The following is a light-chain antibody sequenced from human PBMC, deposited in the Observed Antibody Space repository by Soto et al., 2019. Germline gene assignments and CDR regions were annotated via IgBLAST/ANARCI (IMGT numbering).Light chain of an antibody. Sequence: QSVLTQPPSASGTPGQRVTISCSGGSSNIGSNTVNWYQQLPGMAPKLLIYSNNQWPSGVPDRFSGSKSGTSASLAISGLQSEDEADYYCAACDDSLNGVVFGGGTKLTV. CDR2: SNN. CDR1: SSNIGSNT. J-gene: IGLJ2*01. V-gene: IGLV1-44*01. CDR3: AACDDSLNGVV.